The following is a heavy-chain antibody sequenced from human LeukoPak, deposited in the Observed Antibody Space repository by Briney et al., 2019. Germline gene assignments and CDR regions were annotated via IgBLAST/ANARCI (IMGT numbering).Heavy chain of an antibody. CDR1: GGSISSGGYS. J-gene: IGHJ4*02. CDR3: ARELRYGKRVDY. D-gene: IGHD4-17*01. V-gene: IGHV4-30-2*01. CDR2: IYHSGST. Sequence: SQTLSLTCAVSGGSISSGGYSWSWIRQPPGKGLEWIGYIYHSGSTNYNPSLKSRVTISVDTSKNQFSLKLSSVTAADTAVYYCARELRYGKRVDYWGQGTLVTVSS.